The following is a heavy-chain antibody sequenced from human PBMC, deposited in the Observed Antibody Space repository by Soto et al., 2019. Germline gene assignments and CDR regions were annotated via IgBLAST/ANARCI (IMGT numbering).Heavy chain of an antibody. V-gene: IGHV1-69*13. CDR2: IIPIFGTA. J-gene: IGHJ4*02. Sequence: GASVKVSCKASGGTFSSYAISWVRQAPGQGLEWMGGIIPIFGTANYAQKFQGRVTITADESTSTAYMELSSLRSEDTAVYYCARGGYSSSWKYDYWGQGTLVTVPS. CDR3: ARGGYSSSWKYDY. D-gene: IGHD6-13*01. CDR1: GGTFSSYA.